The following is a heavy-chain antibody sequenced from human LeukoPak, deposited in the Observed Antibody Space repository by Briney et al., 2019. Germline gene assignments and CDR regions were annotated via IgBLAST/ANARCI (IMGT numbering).Heavy chain of an antibody. CDR3: ARESVMITFGGVIALFDY. V-gene: IGHV1-2*02. CDR2: INPNSGGT. CDR1: GYTFTGYY. D-gene: IGHD3-16*02. Sequence: GASVKVSCKASGYTFTGYYMHWVRQAPGQGLEWMGWINPNSGGTNYAQKFQGRVTMTRDTSISTAYMELSRLRSDDTAVYYCARESVMITFGGVIALFDYWGQGTLVTVSS. J-gene: IGHJ4*02.